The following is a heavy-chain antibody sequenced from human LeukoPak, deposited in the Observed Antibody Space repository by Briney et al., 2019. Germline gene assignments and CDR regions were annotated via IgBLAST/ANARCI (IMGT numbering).Heavy chain of an antibody. D-gene: IGHD2-15*01. V-gene: IGHV1-46*01. CDR2: INPSGGST. Sequence: ASVKVSCKASGYTFTSYYMHWVRQAPGQGLEWMGIINPSGGSTSYAQKFQGRVTMTRDMSTSTVYMELSRLRSEDTAVYYCARDQSGLVVVAATLGWFDPWGQGTLVTVSS. J-gene: IGHJ5*02. CDR1: GYTFTSYY. CDR3: ARDQSGLVVVAATLGWFDP.